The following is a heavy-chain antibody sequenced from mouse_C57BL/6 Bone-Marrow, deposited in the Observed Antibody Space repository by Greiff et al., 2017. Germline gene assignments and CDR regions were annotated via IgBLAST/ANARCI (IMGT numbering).Heavy chain of an antibody. J-gene: IGHJ2*01. V-gene: IGHV1-53*01. CDR3: ARLSTTVVAPFDY. D-gene: IGHD1-1*01. Sequence: QVQLQQSGTELVKPGASVKLSCKASGYTFTSYWMHWVKQRPGQGLEWIGNINPSNGGTNYNEKFKSKATLTVDKSSSTAYMQLSSLTSEDSAVYYCARLSTTVVAPFDYWGQGTTLTVSS. CDR2: INPSNGGT. CDR1: GYTFTSYW.